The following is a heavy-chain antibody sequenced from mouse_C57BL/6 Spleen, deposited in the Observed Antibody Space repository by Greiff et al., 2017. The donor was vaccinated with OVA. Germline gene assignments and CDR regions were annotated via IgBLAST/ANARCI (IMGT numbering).Heavy chain of an antibody. V-gene: IGHV5-17*01. D-gene: IGHD6-1*01. CDR1: GFTFSDYG. Sequence: EVKLMESGGGLVKPGGSLKLSCAASGFTFSDYGMHWVRQAPEKGLEWVAYISSGSSTIYYADTVKGRFTIARDNAKNTLFLQMTSLRSEDTAMYYCARKAGDYWGQGTTLTVSS. CDR3: ARKAGDY. CDR2: ISSGSSTI. J-gene: IGHJ2*01.